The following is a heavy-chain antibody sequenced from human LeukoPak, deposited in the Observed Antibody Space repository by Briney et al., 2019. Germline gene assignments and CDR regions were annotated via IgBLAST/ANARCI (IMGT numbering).Heavy chain of an antibody. CDR1: GYTFTDYY. CDR3: ARDTVLQL. J-gene: IGHJ4*02. Sequence: ASVKISCKASGYTFTDYYMHWVQQAPGKGLEWMGRVDPEDGETIYAEKFQGRVTITADTSTDTAYTELSSLRSEDTAVYYCARDTVLQLWGQGTLVTVSS. CDR2: VDPEDGET. D-gene: IGHD4-17*01. V-gene: IGHV1-69-2*01.